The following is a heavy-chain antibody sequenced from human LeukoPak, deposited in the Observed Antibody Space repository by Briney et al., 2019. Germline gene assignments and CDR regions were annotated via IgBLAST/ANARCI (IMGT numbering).Heavy chain of an antibody. CDR2: INHSGST. Sequence: PSETLSLTCVVYGGSFSGYYWSWIRQPPGKGLEWIGEINHSGSTNYNPSLKSRVTISVDTSKNQFSLKLSSVTAADTAVYYCARDSSGGWYYFDYWGQGTLVTVSS. CDR3: ARDSSGGWYYFDY. J-gene: IGHJ4*02. V-gene: IGHV4-34*01. CDR1: GGSFSGYY. D-gene: IGHD6-19*01.